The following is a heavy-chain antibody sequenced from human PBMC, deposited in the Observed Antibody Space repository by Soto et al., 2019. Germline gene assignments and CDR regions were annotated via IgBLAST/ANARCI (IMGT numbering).Heavy chain of an antibody. V-gene: IGHV4-30-4*08. J-gene: IGHJ5*02. CDR1: GGSISSGDYY. Sequence: QVQLQESGPGLVKPSQTLSLTCTVSGGSISSGDYYWSWIRQPPGKGLEWIGYIYYSGSTYYNPSLQIRVTISVDTSKNQFSLKLSSVTAADTAVYYCAREGNGYDVFWFDPWGQGTLVTVSS. CDR2: IYYSGST. D-gene: IGHD5-12*01. CDR3: AREGNGYDVFWFDP.